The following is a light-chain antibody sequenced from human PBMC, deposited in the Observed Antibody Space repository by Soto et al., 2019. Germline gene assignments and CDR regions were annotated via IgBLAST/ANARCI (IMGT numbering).Light chain of an antibody. J-gene: IGLJ1*01. V-gene: IGLV1-47*01. CDR3: QSYDSSLSGSV. CDR2: RNN. CDR1: RSNIGRNF. Sequence: QSVLTQSPSASGTPGQRVTISCSGSRSNIGRNFVYWYQHVPGTAPRLLIQRNNERPSGVPDRFSGSKSGASASLAITGLQAEDEADYYCQSYDSSLSGSVFGTGTKLTVL.